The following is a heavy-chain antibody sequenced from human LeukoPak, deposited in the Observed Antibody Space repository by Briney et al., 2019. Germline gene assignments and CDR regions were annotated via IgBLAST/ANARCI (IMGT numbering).Heavy chain of an antibody. CDR1: GFAFSSYG. J-gene: IGHJ4*02. CDR3: ARVLGHYYGSGSYPYYFDY. D-gene: IGHD3-10*01. V-gene: IGHV3-7*01. Sequence: PGGSLRLSCAASGFAFSSYGMSWVRQAPGKGLEWVANIKQDGSEKYYVDSVKGRFTISRDNAKNSLYLQMNSLRAEDTAVYYCARVLGHYYGSGSYPYYFDYWGQGTLVTVSS. CDR2: IKQDGSEK.